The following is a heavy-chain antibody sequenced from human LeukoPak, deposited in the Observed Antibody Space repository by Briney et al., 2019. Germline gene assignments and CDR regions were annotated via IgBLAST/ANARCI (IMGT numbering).Heavy chain of an antibody. CDR2: IYYSGST. V-gene: IGHV4-39*01. Sequence: SETLSLTCTVSGDSISSSSYYWGWIRQPPGKGLEWIGSIYYSGSTYYNPSLKSRVTISVDTSKNQFSLKLSSVTAADTAVYYCARGGTRDYWGQGTLVTVSS. D-gene: IGHD1-1*01. CDR1: GDSISSSSYY. CDR3: ARGGTRDY. J-gene: IGHJ4*02.